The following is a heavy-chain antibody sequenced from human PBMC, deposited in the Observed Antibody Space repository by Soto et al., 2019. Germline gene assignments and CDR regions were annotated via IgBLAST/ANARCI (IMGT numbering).Heavy chain of an antibody. Sequence: RASVKVSCKASGYTFTSYGISWVRQAPGQGLEWMGWISAYNGNTNYAQKLQGRVTMTTDTSTSTAYMELRSLRSDDTAVYYCARDRPRPDYVWGSYRYTHAFDIWGQGTMVTVSS. D-gene: IGHD3-16*02. V-gene: IGHV1-18*01. CDR2: ISAYNGNT. CDR3: ARDRPRPDYVWGSYRYTHAFDI. CDR1: GYTFTSYG. J-gene: IGHJ3*02.